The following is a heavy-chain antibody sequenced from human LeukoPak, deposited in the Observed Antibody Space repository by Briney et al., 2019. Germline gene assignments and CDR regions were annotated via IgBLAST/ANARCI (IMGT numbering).Heavy chain of an antibody. Sequence: PSETLSLTCTVSGGFTSSGDYYWSWIRQPPGKGLEWIGYIYYSGSTYYNPSLKSRVTISVDTSKNQFSLKLTSVTAPDTAVYYCARDHGYSGTYSWFDPWGQGTLVTVSS. CDR2: IYYSGST. D-gene: IGHD1-26*01. CDR1: GGFTSSGDYY. CDR3: ARDHGYSGTYSWFDP. J-gene: IGHJ5*02. V-gene: IGHV4-30-4*08.